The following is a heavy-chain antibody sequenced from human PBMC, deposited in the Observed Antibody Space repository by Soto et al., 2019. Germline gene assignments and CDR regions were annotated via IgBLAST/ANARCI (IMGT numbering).Heavy chain of an antibody. Sequence: GWSLRLSCAASGFTFSRYGIHWVRQAPGKGLEWVALISYDGSKKYYTDSVKGRFTISRDNSKNTLYLQMNSLRVEDTAVYYCARDPVSSFDILTPYGMDVWGQGTTVTVSS. CDR3: ARDPVSSFDILTPYGMDV. CDR1: GFTFSRYG. CDR2: ISYDGSKK. D-gene: IGHD3-9*01. V-gene: IGHV3-30*03. J-gene: IGHJ6*02.